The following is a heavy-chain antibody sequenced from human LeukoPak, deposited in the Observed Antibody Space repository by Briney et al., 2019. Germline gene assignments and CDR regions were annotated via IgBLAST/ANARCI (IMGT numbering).Heavy chain of an antibody. CDR3: ARGYGSGSYYTPSSLDY. J-gene: IGHJ4*02. D-gene: IGHD3-10*01. V-gene: IGHV1-2*02. Sequence: ASVKVSCKASGYTFTSYGISWVRQAPGQGLEWMGWINPNSGGTNYAQKFQGRVTMTRDTSISTAYMELSSLRSEDTAVYYCARGYGSGSYYTPSSLDYWGQGTLVTVSS. CDR2: INPNSGGT. CDR1: GYTFTSYG.